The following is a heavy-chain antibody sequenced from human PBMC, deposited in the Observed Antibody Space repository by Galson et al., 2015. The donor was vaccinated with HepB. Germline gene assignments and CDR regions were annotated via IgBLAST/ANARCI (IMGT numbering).Heavy chain of an antibody. CDR3: ASARLRRYDILTGYFRLDY. D-gene: IGHD3-9*01. Sequence: SVKVSCKASGGTFSSYAISWVRQAPGQGLEWMGGIIPILGIGNYAQKFQGRVTITADKSTSTAYMELSSLRSEDTAVYYCASARLRRYDILTGYFRLDYWGQGTLVTVSS. J-gene: IGHJ4*02. V-gene: IGHV1-69*10. CDR2: IIPILGIG. CDR1: GGTFSSYA.